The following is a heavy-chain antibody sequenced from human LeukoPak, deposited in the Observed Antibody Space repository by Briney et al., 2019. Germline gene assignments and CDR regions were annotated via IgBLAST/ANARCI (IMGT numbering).Heavy chain of an antibody. D-gene: IGHD2-15*01. J-gene: IGHJ4*02. CDR2: IYSGGST. CDR3: AKTHRYCSGGTCYLFDY. Sequence: GGSLRLSCAASGFTVSSNYMSWVRQAPGKGLEWVSVIYSGGSTYYADSVKGRFTISRDSSKNTLYIQMNSLRAEDTAVYYCAKTHRYCSGGTCYLFDYWGQGTLVTVSS. V-gene: IGHV3-53*01. CDR1: GFTVSSNY.